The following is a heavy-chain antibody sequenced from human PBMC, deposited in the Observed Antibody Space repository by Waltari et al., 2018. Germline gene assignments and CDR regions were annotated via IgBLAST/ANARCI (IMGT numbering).Heavy chain of an antibody. CDR1: GDSFSSYL. J-gene: IGHJ4*02. CDR3: ARWDSRGHYYAD. CDR2: SRGTGVT. V-gene: IGHV4-4*08. Sequence: QVQLQQSGPGLVKTSATLSLPCSVSGDSFSSYLWNGVRQTPGKGLEWIGFSRGTGVTKCNPSLQSRVTMSVDTSKSQVSLMLTSVTAAETAIYYCARWDSRGHYYADWGQGTPVTVSS. D-gene: IGHD3-22*01.